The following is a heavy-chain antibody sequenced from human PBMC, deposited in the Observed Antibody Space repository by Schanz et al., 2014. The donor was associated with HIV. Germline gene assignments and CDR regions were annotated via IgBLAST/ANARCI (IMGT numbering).Heavy chain of an antibody. J-gene: IGHJ4*02. V-gene: IGHV3-30*02. Sequence: VQLLESGGGLVKPGGSLRLSCAASGFTFNSYAMNALSWVRQAPGRGLEWVASISYAGSNENYEDSVKGRFTISRDNSRNTLYLQMNSLGVDDTAMYFCAKTISSVFSDSSGYLYDTWGQGTLVTVSS. CDR3: AKTISSVFSDSSGYLYDT. CDR2: ISYAGSNE. D-gene: IGHD3-22*01. CDR1: GFTFNSYA.